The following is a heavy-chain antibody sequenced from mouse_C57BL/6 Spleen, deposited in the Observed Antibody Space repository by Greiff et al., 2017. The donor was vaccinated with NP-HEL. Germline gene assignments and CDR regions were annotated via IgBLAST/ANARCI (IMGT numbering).Heavy chain of an antibody. D-gene: IGHD2-4*01. V-gene: IGHV1-4*01. CDR3: ARPYDYAWFAY. CDR2: INPSSGYT. J-gene: IGHJ3*01. Sequence: QVQLQQSGAELARPGASVKMSCKASGYTFTSYTMHWVNQRPGQGLEWIGYINPSSGYTKYNQKFKDKATLTADKASSTAYMQLSSLTSEDSAVYYCARPYDYAWFAYWGQGTLVTVSA. CDR1: GYTFTSYT.